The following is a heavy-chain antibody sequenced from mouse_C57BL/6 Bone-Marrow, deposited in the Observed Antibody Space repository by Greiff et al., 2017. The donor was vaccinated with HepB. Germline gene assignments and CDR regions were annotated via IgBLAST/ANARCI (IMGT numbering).Heavy chain of an antibody. V-gene: IGHV1-64*01. CDR1: GYTFTSYW. J-gene: IGHJ2*01. Sequence: QVQLQQPGAELVKPGASVKLSCKASGYTFTSYWMHWVKQRPGQGLEWIGMIHPNSGSTNYNEKFKSKATLTVDKSSSTAYMQLSSLTSEDSAVYYCARGGVTTVSHFDYWGQGTTLTVSS. CDR2: IHPNSGST. CDR3: ARGGVTTVSHFDY. D-gene: IGHD1-1*01.